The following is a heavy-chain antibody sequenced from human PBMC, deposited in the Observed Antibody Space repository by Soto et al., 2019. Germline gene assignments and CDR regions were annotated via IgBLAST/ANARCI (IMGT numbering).Heavy chain of an antibody. CDR3: ARGDTIVGATRGAFDI. J-gene: IGHJ3*02. V-gene: IGHV4-59*01. CDR2: IYYSGST. CDR1: VGSISSYY. D-gene: IGHD1-26*01. Sequence: PSETLSLTGTVSVGSISSYYWSWIRQPPGKGLEWIGYIYYSGSTNYNPSLKSRVTISVDTSKNQFSLKLSSVTAADTAVYYCARGDTIVGATRGAFDIWGQGTMVTVSS.